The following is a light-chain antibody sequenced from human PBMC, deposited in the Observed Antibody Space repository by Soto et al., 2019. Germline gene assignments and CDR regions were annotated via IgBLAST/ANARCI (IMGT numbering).Light chain of an antibody. J-gene: IGKJ1*01. V-gene: IGKV1-27*01. Sequence: DIQMTQSPSSLSASVGDRVTITCRASQGIRHYLAWYQQKPGKVPRLLIFGASTLRSGVTSRFSGSGSGTDFNLTISSLQPEDVATYYCQKYNIAPWTFGQGTKVDIK. CDR1: QGIRHY. CDR3: QKYNIAPWT. CDR2: GAS.